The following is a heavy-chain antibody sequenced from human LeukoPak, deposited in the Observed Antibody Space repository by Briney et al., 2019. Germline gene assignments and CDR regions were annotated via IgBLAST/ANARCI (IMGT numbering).Heavy chain of an antibody. Sequence: PGGSLRLSCAASGFTVSSNYMSWVRQAPGKGLEWVSVIYSGGSTYYADSVKGRFTISRDNSKNTLYLQMNSLRAEDTAVYYCARYAPERRNAFDIWGQGTMVTVSS. CDR3: ARYAPERRNAFDI. CDR2: IYSGGST. D-gene: IGHD1-1*01. V-gene: IGHV3-53*01. CDR1: GFTVSSNY. J-gene: IGHJ3*02.